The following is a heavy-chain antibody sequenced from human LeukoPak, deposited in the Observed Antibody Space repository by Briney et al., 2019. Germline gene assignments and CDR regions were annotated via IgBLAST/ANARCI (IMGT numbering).Heavy chain of an antibody. CDR3: ARVDYYDFHFDY. J-gene: IGHJ4*02. CDR1: GYTFTGYH. V-gene: IGHV1-2*02. D-gene: IGHD3-22*01. CDR2: INPNSGGT. Sequence: ASVKVSCKASGYTFTGYHMHWVRQAPGQGLEWMGWINPNSGGTNYAQKFQGRGTMTRDTSITTAYMELSRLRSDDTALYYCARVDYYDFHFDYWGQGTLVTVSS.